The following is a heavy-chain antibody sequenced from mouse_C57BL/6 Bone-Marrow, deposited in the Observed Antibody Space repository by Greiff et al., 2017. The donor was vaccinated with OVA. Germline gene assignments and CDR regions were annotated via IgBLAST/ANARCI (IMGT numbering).Heavy chain of an antibody. CDR2: INPYNGGT. CDR1: GYTFTDYY. V-gene: IGHV1-19*01. Sequence: EVHLVESGPVLVKPGASVKMSCKASGYTFTDYYMNWVKQSHGKSLEWIGVINPYNGGTSYNQKFKGKATLTVDKSSSTAYMELNSLTSEDSAVYYCARWRAYWGQGTLVTVSA. J-gene: IGHJ3*01. CDR3: ARWRAY.